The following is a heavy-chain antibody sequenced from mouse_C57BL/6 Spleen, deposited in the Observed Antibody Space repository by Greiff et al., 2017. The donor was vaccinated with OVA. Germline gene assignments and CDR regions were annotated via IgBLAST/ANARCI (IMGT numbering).Heavy chain of an antibody. Sequence: EVHLVESGGGLVKPGGSLKLSCAASGFTFSDYGMHWVRQAPEKGLEWVAYISSGSSTIYYADTVKGRFTISRDNAKNTLFLQMTSLRSEDTAMYYCARPLYGSSYGFDYWGQGTTLTVSS. CDR1: GFTFSDYG. V-gene: IGHV5-17*01. CDR3: ARPLYGSSYGFDY. D-gene: IGHD1-1*01. CDR2: ISSGSSTI. J-gene: IGHJ2*01.